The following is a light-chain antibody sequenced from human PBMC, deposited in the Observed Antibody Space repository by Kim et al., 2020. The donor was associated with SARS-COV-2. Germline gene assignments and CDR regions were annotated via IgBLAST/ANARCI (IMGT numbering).Light chain of an antibody. CDR2: DAN. CDR3: QHYDSLPIS. Sequence: DIQLTQSPSSLSASVGDRVTITCQASQDIANYVNWYQQTPGKAPKLLIYDANKLQTGVPSRFSGSGSVTDFTFSISGLQPEDAATYYCQHYDSLPISFGQGTRLEIK. J-gene: IGKJ5*01. V-gene: IGKV1-33*01. CDR1: QDIANY.